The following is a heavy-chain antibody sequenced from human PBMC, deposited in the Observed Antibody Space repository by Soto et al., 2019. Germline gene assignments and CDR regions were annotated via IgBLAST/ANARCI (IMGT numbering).Heavy chain of an antibody. CDR3: ARGTGYSGYGDWFDP. Sequence: ASVKVSCKASGYSFSTYAMHWVRQAPGQSLEWMGWINGGTGQTNYAQKFQGRVTITADKSTSTAYMELSSLRSEDTAVYYCARGTGYSGYGDWFDPWGQGTLVTVSS. CDR2: INGGTGQT. CDR1: GYSFSTYA. J-gene: IGHJ5*02. D-gene: IGHD5-12*01. V-gene: IGHV1-3*01.